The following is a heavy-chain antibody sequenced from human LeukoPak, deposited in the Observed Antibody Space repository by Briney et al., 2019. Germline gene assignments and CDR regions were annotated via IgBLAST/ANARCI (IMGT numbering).Heavy chain of an antibody. V-gene: IGHV3-23*01. Sequence: GGSLRLSCAASGFTFSSYAMSWVRQAPGKGLEWVSAISGSGGITYYADSVKGRFTISRDNAKISLYLQMNSLRAEDTAVYYCARATRYCSSTSCYEVDYWGQGTLVTVSS. CDR3: ARATRYCSSTSCYEVDY. D-gene: IGHD2-2*01. CDR2: ISGSGGIT. CDR1: GFTFSSYA. J-gene: IGHJ4*02.